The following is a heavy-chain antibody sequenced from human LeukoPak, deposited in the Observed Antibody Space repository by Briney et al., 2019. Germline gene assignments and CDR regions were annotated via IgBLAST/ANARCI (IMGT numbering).Heavy chain of an antibody. D-gene: IGHD2-2*02. J-gene: IGHJ5*02. CDR3: ARGLXYTXXXGGXWFAP. CDR2: LNPDSGNT. Sequence: ASVKVSCKASGYTFTSHDINWVRQATGQGLEWMGWLNPDSGNTAYAQKFQGRLTMTRDASTTTAYMELSSLRSEDTAVYYCARGLXYTXXXGGXWFAPWGXGTLVIV. V-gene: IGHV1-8*01. CDR1: GYTFTSHD.